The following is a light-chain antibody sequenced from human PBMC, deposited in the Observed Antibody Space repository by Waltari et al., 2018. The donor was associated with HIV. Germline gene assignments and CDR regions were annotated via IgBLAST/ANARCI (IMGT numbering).Light chain of an antibody. Sequence: SYELTQPPSVSVSPGQTARITCSGDALPKKSASWYQQKSGQAPVLVIYVDTKRPSGIPERFAGSSSGTMATLTISGAQVEDDADDYCYSTDSSGNHRVFGGGTKLTVL. CDR2: VDT. CDR3: YSTDSSGNHRV. CDR1: ALPKKS. J-gene: IGLJ3*02. V-gene: IGLV3-10*01.